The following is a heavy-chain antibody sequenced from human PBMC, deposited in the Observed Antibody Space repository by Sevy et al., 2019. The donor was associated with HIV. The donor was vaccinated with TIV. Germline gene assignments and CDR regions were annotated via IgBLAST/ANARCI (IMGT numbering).Heavy chain of an antibody. J-gene: IGHJ4*02. CDR3: ARGGGNGWYYFDY. V-gene: IGHV1-69*10. D-gene: IGHD6-19*01. CDR2: SIPILGKV. CDR1: GGTFSSYG. Sequence: ASVKVSCKASGGTFSSYGISWVRQAPGQGLEWMGGSIPILGKVNYAQKFQGRVTITADESTKTASMELSSLRSEDTAVYYCARGGGNGWYYFDYWGQETLVTVSS.